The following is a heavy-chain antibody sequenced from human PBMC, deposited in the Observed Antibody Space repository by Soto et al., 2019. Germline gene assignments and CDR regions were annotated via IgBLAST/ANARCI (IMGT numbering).Heavy chain of an antibody. CDR3: SRDLIGVLGSLVAFDI. CDR2: LSSSSSYI. J-gene: IGHJ3*02. Sequence: EVQLVESGGGLVKPGGSLRLSCAASGFTFSSYTMNWVRQAPGKGLEWVSTLSSSSSYIYYADSVKGRFTISRDNAKNSLYLQMNSLRAEDTAVYYCSRDLIGVLGSLVAFDIWGQGTMVTVSS. V-gene: IGHV3-21*06. CDR1: GFTFSSYT. D-gene: IGHD3-16*01.